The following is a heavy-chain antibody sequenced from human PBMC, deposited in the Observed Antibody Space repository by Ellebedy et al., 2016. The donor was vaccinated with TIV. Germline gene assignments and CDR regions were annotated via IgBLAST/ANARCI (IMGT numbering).Heavy chain of an antibody. D-gene: IGHD3-10*01. Sequence: GESLKISCAASGFTFSSYGMHWVRQAPGKGLEWVAVISYDGSNKYYADSVKGRFTISRDNSKNTLYLQMNSLRAEDTAVYYCAKDKVKFYGSRGPFDYWGQGTLVTVSS. CDR2: ISYDGSNK. CDR3: AKDKVKFYGSRGPFDY. J-gene: IGHJ4*02. V-gene: IGHV3-30*18. CDR1: GFTFSSYG.